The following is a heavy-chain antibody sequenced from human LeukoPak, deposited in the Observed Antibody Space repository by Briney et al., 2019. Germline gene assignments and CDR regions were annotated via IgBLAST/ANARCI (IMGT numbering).Heavy chain of an antibody. J-gene: IGHJ6*04. V-gene: IGHV3-23*01. CDR3: AKEWAAAEYGTSWGYYYYYGMDV. CDR1: GFKFGSYG. Sequence: GGSLRLSCAASGFKFGSYGMSWVRQAPGKGLEWVSGIRGPGGRTYCADSVKGRFTISRDNSKNTLYLQMNSLRAEDTAVYYCAKEWAAAEYGTSWGYYYYYGMDVWGKGTTVTVSS. D-gene: IGHD6-13*01. CDR2: IRGPGGRT.